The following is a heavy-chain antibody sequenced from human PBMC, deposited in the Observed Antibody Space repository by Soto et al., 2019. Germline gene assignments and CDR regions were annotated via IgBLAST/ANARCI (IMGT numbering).Heavy chain of an antibody. CDR2: ISGSGGST. V-gene: IGHV3-23*01. D-gene: IGHD6-19*01. J-gene: IGHJ1*01. Sequence: EVQLLESGGGLVQPGGSLRLSCAASGFTFSSYAMSWVRQAPGKGLEWVSAISGSGGSTYYADSVKGRFTISRDNSKNTLYLQMNSLRAEDTAVYYCAKGWEGTEPWLVFEYFQHWGQGTLVTVSS. CDR3: AKGWEGTEPWLVFEYFQH. CDR1: GFTFSSYA.